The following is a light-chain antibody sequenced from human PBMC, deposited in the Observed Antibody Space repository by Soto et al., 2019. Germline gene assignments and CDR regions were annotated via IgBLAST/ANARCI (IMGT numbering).Light chain of an antibody. V-gene: IGKV3-15*01. CDR1: QDVHIN. CDR3: HHYGGSPIT. J-gene: IGKJ5*01. Sequence: ETMMTQSPATLSVSPGETATLSCRSSQDVHINLAWYHQKPGQAPTLLIYGVSARAPGVPARFSGAGSGTEFTLTISRLEPEDFAVYYCHHYGGSPITFGQGTRLEIK. CDR2: GVS.